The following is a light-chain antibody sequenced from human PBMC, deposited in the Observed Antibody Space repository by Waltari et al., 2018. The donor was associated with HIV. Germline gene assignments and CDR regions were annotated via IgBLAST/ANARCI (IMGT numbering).Light chain of an antibody. CDR2: EDN. Sequence: NFMLTQPHSVSESPGKTVTISCTGSSGSIASNYVQCYQQRPGSAPPTVIYEDNQSPSGVPDRFSGSIDSSSNSASLTISGLKTEDEADYYCQSYDGGPMVFGGGTKLTVL. CDR3: QSYDGGPMV. J-gene: IGLJ2*01. V-gene: IGLV6-57*02. CDR1: SGSIASNY.